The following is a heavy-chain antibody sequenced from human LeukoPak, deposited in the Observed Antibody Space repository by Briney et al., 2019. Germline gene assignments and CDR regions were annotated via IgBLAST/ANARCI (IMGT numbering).Heavy chain of an antibody. CDR3: AKRAPGSTVTTTSIDY. CDR2: ISGTGGST. J-gene: IGHJ4*02. V-gene: IGHV3-23*01. D-gene: IGHD4-17*01. CDR1: GFSFSSYA. Sequence: GGSLRLSCATYGFSFSSYAMSWVRQAPGKGLEWVSAISGTGGSTYYADSVKGRFTISRDNSKNTLYLQMNSLRAEDTAVYYCAKRAPGSTVTTTSIDYWGQGTLVTVSS.